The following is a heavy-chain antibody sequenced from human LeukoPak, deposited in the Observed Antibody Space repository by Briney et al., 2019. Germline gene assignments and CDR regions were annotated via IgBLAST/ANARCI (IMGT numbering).Heavy chain of an antibody. CDR3: AKLRGHDSGASDI. CDR1: GFTFSSYG. Sequence: GGSLRLSCAASGFTFSSYGMHWVRQAPGKGLEWVAFIRYDGSNKYYADSVKGRFTISRDNSKNTLYPQMNSLRAEDTAVYYCAKLRGHDSGASDIWGQGTMATVSS. J-gene: IGHJ3*02. V-gene: IGHV3-30*02. CDR2: IRYDGSNK. D-gene: IGHD4/OR15-4a*01.